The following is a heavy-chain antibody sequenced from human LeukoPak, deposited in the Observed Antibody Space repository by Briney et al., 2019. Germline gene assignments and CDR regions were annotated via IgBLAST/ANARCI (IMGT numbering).Heavy chain of an antibody. CDR2: IWYDGSNK. CDR1: GFTFSSYG. D-gene: IGHD6-19*01. J-gene: IGHJ4*02. Sequence: GGSLRLSCAASGFTFSSYGMHWVRQAPGKGLEWVAVIWYDGSNKYYADSVKGRFTISRDNSKNTLYLQMNSLRAEDTAVYYCAKVILSSGWYDVYWGQGTLVTVSS. CDR3: AKVILSSGWYDVY. V-gene: IGHV3-33*06.